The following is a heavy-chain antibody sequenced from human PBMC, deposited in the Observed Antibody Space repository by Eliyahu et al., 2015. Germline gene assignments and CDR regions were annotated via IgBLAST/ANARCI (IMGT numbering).Heavy chain of an antibody. V-gene: IGHV3-23*01. J-gene: IGHJ4*02. CDR3: AKGPDTAMVTPFDY. D-gene: IGHD5-18*01. Sequence: MSWVRQAPGKGLEWVSAISGSGGSTYYADSVKGRFTISRDNSKNTLYLQMNSLRAEDTAVYYCAKGPDTAMVTPFDYWGQGTPVTVSS. CDR2: ISGSGGST.